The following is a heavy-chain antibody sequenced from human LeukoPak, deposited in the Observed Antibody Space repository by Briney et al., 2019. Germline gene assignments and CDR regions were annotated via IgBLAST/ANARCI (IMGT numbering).Heavy chain of an antibody. D-gene: IGHD6-13*01. J-gene: IGHJ3*02. CDR3: AKLRSVPWAIAAANDGTDI. V-gene: IGHV3-30*04. CDR2: ISYDGSNK. CDR1: GFTFSSYA. Sequence: GGSLRLSCAASGFTFSSYAMHWVRQAPGKGLEWVAVISYDGSNKYYADSVKGRFTISRDNSKNTLYLQVNRLRAEDTAVYYCAKLRSVPWAIAAANDGTDIWGQGTMVTVSS.